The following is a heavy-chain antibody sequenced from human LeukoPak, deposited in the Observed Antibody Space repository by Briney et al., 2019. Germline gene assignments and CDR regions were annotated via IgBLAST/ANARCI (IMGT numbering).Heavy chain of an antibody. CDR3: ARGDLGTYSSSSDYFDY. Sequence: ASVKVSCKASGGTFSSYAISWVRQAPGQGLEWMGGIIPIFGTANYAQKFQGRVTITADESTSTAYMELSSLRSEDTAVYYCARGDLGTYSSSSDYFDYWGQGTLVTVSS. D-gene: IGHD6-6*01. J-gene: IGHJ4*02. CDR2: IIPIFGTA. V-gene: IGHV1-69*13. CDR1: GGTFSSYA.